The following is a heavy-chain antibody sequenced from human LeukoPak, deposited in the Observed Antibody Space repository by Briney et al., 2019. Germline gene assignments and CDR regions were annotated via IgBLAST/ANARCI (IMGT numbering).Heavy chain of an antibody. CDR1: GYSISSGYY. D-gene: IGHD5-18*01. CDR2: IYHSGST. V-gene: IGHV4-38-2*01. CDR3: ARVRGYSYGYYYYYYYMDV. Sequence: SETLSLTCAVSGYSISSGYYWGWIRQPPGKGLEWIGSIYHSGSTYYNPSLKSRVTISVDTSKNQFSLKLSSVTAAATAVYYCARVRGYSYGYYYYYYYMDVWGKGTTVTVSS. J-gene: IGHJ6*03.